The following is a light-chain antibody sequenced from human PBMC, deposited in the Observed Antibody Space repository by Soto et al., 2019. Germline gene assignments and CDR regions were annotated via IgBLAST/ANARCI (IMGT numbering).Light chain of an antibody. CDR1: KLGDKY. CDR2: QDS. V-gene: IGLV3-1*01. J-gene: IGLJ1*01. Sequence: SYELTQPPSVSVSAGRTASITCSGDKLGDKYACWYQQKPGQSPVLVIYQDSKRPSGIPERFSGSNSGNTATLTISGTQAMDQADYYCQAWDSSTYVFGTGTKVTV. CDR3: QAWDSSTYV.